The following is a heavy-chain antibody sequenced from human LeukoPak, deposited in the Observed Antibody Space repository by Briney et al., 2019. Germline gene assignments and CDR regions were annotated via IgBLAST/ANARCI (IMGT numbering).Heavy chain of an antibody. D-gene: IGHD3-10*01. CDR3: ARASYYGSGSYAFDI. J-gene: IGHJ3*02. V-gene: IGHV4-59*01. CDR1: GGSISSYY. Sequence: SETLSLTCSVSGGSISSYYWSWIRQPPGKGLEWIGYIYYSGRTSYNPSLKSRVTISVDTSKNQFSLRLSSVTAADTAVYYCARASYYGSGSYAFDIWGQGTMVTVSS. CDR2: IYYSGRT.